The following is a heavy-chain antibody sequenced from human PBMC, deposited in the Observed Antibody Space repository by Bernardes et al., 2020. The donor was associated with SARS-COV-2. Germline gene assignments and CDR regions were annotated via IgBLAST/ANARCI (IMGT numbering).Heavy chain of an antibody. V-gene: IGHV4-59*01. CDR2: IYYSGST. J-gene: IGHJ5*02. Sequence: SETLSLTCTVSGGSISSYYWSWIRQPPGKGLEWIGYIYYSGSTNYNPSLKSRVTISVDTSKNQFSLKLSSVTAADTAVYYCARAEGRDSTDWFDPWGQGTLVTVSS. D-gene: IGHD3-22*01. CDR3: ARAEGRDSTDWFDP. CDR1: GGSISSYY.